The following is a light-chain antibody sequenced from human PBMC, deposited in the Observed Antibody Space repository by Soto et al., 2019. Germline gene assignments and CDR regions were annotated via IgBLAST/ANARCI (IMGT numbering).Light chain of an antibody. Sequence: IVVTQSPDTLSVSPGERATLSCRASQSVSSNLAWYQQKPGQAPRLLISGASTRATGIPARFSGSGSGTDFTLTVSRLVPEDFALYYCQQYGNSPITFGQGTRLEIK. CDR2: GAS. J-gene: IGKJ5*01. CDR3: QQYGNSPIT. V-gene: IGKV3-15*01. CDR1: QSVSSN.